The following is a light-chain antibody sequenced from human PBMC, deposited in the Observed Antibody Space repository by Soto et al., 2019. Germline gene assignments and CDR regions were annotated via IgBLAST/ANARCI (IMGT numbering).Light chain of an antibody. J-gene: IGLJ2*01. V-gene: IGLV1-44*01. CDR2: GHN. CDR1: SSSIGSNT. Sequence: QSMLTQPPSASGTPGQRVTIYCSGSSSSIGSNTVNWYQQLPGTAPKLLIYGHNQRPSGVPDRFSGSRSGTSASLAISGLQSEDEADYYCAAWDDSLNGRVFGVGTKLTVL. CDR3: AAWDDSLNGRV.